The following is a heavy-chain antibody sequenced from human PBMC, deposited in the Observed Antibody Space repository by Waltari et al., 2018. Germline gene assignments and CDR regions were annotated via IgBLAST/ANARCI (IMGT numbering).Heavy chain of an antibody. Sequence: QVQLQQWGAGLLKPSEPLSLTCAVYGGSFSGYYWSWIRQPPGKGLEWIGEINHSGSTNYNPSLKRRVTISVDTSKNQFSLKLSSVTAADTAVYYCARETSISVGVPAAIQGLDYWGQGTLVTVAS. CDR1: GGSFSGYY. CDR2: INHSGST. V-gene: IGHV4-34*01. CDR3: ARETSISVGVPAAIQGLDY. J-gene: IGHJ4*02. D-gene: IGHD2-2*01.